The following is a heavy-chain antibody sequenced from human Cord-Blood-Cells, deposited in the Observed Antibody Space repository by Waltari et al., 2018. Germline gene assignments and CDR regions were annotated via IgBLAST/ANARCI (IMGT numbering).Heavy chain of an antibody. D-gene: IGHD1-7*01. CDR1: GGSFSGYY. V-gene: IGHV4-34*01. CDR2: INHSGST. CDR3: ASLKNYNWFDP. Sequence: QVQLQQWGAGLLKPSETLSLTCAVYGGSFSGYYWSWIRQPPGKGREWIGEINHSGSTNYNPALKSRVTISVDTSKNQFSLKLSSVTAADTAVYYCASLKNYNWFDPWGQGTLVTVSS. J-gene: IGHJ5*02.